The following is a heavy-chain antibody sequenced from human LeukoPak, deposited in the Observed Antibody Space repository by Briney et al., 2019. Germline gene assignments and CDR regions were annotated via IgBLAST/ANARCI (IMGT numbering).Heavy chain of an antibody. Sequence: PSETLSLTCTVSGGSISSSSYYWGWIRQPPGKGLEWIGSMFHSGSTSYNPSLKSRVTISVDTSKNQFSLKLSSVTAADTALYYCARDWGLDSSGWKTYYYYYYGMDVWGQGTTVTVSS. CDR3: ARDWGLDSSGWKTYYYYYYGMDV. J-gene: IGHJ6*02. CDR1: GGSISSSSYY. D-gene: IGHD6-19*01. V-gene: IGHV4-39*07. CDR2: MFHSGST.